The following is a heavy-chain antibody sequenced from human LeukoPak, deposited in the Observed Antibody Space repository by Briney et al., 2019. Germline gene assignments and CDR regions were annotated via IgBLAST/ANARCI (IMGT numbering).Heavy chain of an antibody. CDR1: GGTFSSYA. V-gene: IGHV1-69*13. CDR2: IIPIFGTA. J-gene: IGHJ5*02. D-gene: IGHD4-17*01. CDR3: ARPLWEPDYGDYHGLYP. Sequence: SVKVSCKASGGTFSSYAISWVRQAPGQGLEWMGGIIPIFGTANYAQKFQGRVTITADESTSTAYMELSSLRSEDTAVYYCARPLWEPDYGDYHGLYPWGQGTLVTVSS.